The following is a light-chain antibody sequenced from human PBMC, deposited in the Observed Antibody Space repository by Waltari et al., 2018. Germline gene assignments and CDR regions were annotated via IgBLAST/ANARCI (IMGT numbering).Light chain of an antibody. Sequence: EIVLTQSPGTLSLSPGERVTLSCRASQTVISSYLAWYQQKPGQAPRLLIYGTSSRATGIPDRFSGSRSGTDFTLTISRLEPEDSAVYYCQQYGSSPRYTFGQGTKLEIK. CDR1: QTVISSY. J-gene: IGKJ2*01. CDR3: QQYGSSPRYT. V-gene: IGKV3-20*01. CDR2: GTS.